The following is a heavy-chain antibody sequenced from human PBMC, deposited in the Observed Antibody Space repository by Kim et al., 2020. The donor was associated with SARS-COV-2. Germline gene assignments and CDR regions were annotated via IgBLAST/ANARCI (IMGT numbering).Heavy chain of an antibody. V-gene: IGHV3-15*01. J-gene: IGHJ4*02. Sequence: GGSLRLSCAASGFTFSNAWMSWVRQAPGKGLEWVDRIKSKTDGGTTDYAAPVKGRFTISRDDSKNTLYLQMNSLKTEDTAVYYCTTVRTITMVRGVITKNFDYWGQGTLVTVSS. CDR2: IKSKTDGGTT. D-gene: IGHD3-10*01. CDR1: GFTFSNAW. CDR3: TTVRTITMVRGVITKNFDY.